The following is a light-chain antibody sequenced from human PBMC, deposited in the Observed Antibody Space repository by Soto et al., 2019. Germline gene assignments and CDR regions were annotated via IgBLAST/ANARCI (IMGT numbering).Light chain of an antibody. J-gene: IGKJ1*01. V-gene: IGKV3-20*01. CDR3: QQYGGSPGT. Sequence: EIVLTQSPGTLSLSPGERATLSCRASQSVSSSYLAWYQQKPGQAPRLLIYGASSRATGIPDRFSGSGSGTDFTLTISRLEPEDFAVYYCQQYGGSPGTLGQGTKVDIK. CDR1: QSVSSSY. CDR2: GAS.